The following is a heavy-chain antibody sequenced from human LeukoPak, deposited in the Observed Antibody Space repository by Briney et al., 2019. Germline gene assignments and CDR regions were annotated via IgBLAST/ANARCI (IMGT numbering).Heavy chain of an antibody. J-gene: IGHJ6*04. D-gene: IGHD6-13*01. Sequence: GGSLKLSCAASGFTFSTYSMNWVRQAPGKGLEWVSSISSGSSYIYYADSVKGRFTISRDNSKNTVYLQMNSLRAEDTAVYYCAKVAGSSSSGDVWGKGTTVTVSS. CDR1: GFTFSTYS. CDR3: AKVAGSSSSGDV. V-gene: IGHV3-21*04. CDR2: ISSGSSYI.